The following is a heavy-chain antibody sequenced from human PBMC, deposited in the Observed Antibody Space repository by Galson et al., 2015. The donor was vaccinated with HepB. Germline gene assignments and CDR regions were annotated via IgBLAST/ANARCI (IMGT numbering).Heavy chain of an antibody. J-gene: IGHJ4*02. V-gene: IGHV1-2*06. CDR2: INPNSGAT. D-gene: IGHD3-10*01. CDR3: AREFIMIRGGHDY. Sequence: SVKVSCKASGYTFTGYYMHWVRQAPGQGLEWVGRINPNSGATDYAQKFQGRVAMTWDTSITTAYMDLNRLRYDDTAVYYCAREFIMIRGGHDYWGQGTLVTVSS. CDR1: GYTFTGYY.